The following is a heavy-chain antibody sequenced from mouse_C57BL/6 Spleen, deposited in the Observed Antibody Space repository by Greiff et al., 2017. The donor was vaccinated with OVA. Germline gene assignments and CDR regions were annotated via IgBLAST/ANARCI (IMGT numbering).Heavy chain of an antibody. V-gene: IGHV1-72*01. CDR3: ARFDPYYYGSSLFDY. CDR1: GYTFTSYW. D-gene: IGHD1-1*01. CDR2: IDPNSGGT. Sequence: QVQLKQPGAELVKPGASVKLSCKASGYTFTSYWMHWVKQRPGRGLEWIGRIDPNSGGTKYNEKFKSKATLTVDKPSSPAYMQLSSLTSEDSAVYYCARFDPYYYGSSLFDYWGQGTTLTVSS. J-gene: IGHJ2*01.